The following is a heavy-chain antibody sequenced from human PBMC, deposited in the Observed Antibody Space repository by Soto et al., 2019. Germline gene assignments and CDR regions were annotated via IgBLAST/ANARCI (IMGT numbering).Heavy chain of an antibody. V-gene: IGHV3-74*01. CDR2: INSDASHT. D-gene: IGHD2-2*01. CDR1: GFTFSTYW. Sequence: EVQLVESGGGLVPPGGSLRLSCAASGFTFSTYWMHWIRQVPGKGLEWVSRINSDASHTYYADSVKGRFTISRDNAKNTLQLEMNSLRAEDTAVYYCVRYGNCIPTSCYGYWFGRWGQRTLLTVSS. CDR3: VRYGNCIPTSCYGYWFGR. J-gene: IGHJ5*02.